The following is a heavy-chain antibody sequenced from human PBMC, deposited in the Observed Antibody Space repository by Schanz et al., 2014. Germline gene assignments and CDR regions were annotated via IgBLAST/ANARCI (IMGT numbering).Heavy chain of an antibody. Sequence: EVQLLESGGGLVQPGGSLRLSCAASGFTFGDYAMTWVRQAPGKGLEWVSAISGSRGSTYYADSVKGRFTISRDNSKNTLYLQMNSLRAEDTAVYYCAKGRFGELSAFDIWGQGTMXTVSS. V-gene: IGHV3-23*01. J-gene: IGHJ3*02. CDR3: AKGRFGELSAFDI. CDR2: ISGSRGST. D-gene: IGHD3-10*01. CDR1: GFTFGDYA.